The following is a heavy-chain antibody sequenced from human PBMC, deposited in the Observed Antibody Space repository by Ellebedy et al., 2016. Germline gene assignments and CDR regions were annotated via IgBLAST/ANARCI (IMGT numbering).Heavy chain of an antibody. CDR2: VFHIGTT. J-gene: IGHJ3*01. Sequence: SETLSLTCTVSGGSISSYYWSWIRQPPGKGLEWIGFVFHIGTTNYNPSLKSRVTMSVDTSKSQFSLRLTSVTPADTAVYYCAKWNGGWYAFEVWGQGTMVTVSS. CDR3: AKWNGGWYAFEV. V-gene: IGHV4-59*01. CDR1: GGSISSYY. D-gene: IGHD6-19*01.